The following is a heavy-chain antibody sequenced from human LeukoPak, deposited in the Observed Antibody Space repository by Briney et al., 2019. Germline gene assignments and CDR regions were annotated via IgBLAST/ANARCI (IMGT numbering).Heavy chain of an antibody. J-gene: IGHJ4*02. CDR1: GFTFSSYG. D-gene: IGHD3-22*01. CDR2: ISGSGGST. Sequence: GGSLRLSCAASGFTFSSYGMSWVRQAPGKGLEWVSAISGSGGSTYYADSVKGRFTISRDNSKNTLYLQMNSLRAGDTAVYYCAKSHYYDSSGKGYYFDYWGQGTLVTVSS. CDR3: AKSHYYDSSGKGYYFDY. V-gene: IGHV3-23*01.